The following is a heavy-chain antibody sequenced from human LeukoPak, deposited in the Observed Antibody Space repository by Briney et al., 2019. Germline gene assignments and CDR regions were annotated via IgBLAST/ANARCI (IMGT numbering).Heavy chain of an antibody. CDR3: ARVPSDIVVVVAATPDY. D-gene: IGHD2-15*01. CDR2: ISSRSTYI. J-gene: IGHJ4*02. V-gene: IGHV3-21*01. CDR1: GFTFSSYS. Sequence: NSGGSLRLSCAASGFTFSSYSMNWVRQAPGKGLEWVSSISSRSTYIYYADSVKGRFIISRDNAKNSLTLQMNSLRAEDTAVYYCARVPSDIVVVVAATPDYWGQGTLVTVSS.